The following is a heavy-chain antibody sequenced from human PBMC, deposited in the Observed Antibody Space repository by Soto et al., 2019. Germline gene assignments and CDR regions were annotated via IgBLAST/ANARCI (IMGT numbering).Heavy chain of an antibody. CDR2: INPSGGSA. J-gene: IGHJ5*02. D-gene: IGHD2-2*01. V-gene: IGHV1-46*03. CDR3: AREPRLEDCYTTSCYSEAWFDP. CDR1: GYTFANYY. Sequence: QVQLVQSGAEVKKPGASVKVSCKASGYTFANYYINWVRQAPGQGLEWMGVINPSGGSARYTQKFQGRVTVTRDTSTSTVYMELSSLRSEDTAMYYCAREPRLEDCYTTSCYSEAWFDPWGQGTLVTVSS.